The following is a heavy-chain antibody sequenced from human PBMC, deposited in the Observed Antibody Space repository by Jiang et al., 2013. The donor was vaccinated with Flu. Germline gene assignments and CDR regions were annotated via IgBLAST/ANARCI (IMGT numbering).Heavy chain of an antibody. Sequence: RLSCAAPGLSFSNYGMNWVRQAPGKGLEWVSLISNSGDSTYYANPVKGRFTISRDNSKSTLYLQMDSLRVEDTAVYYCAKGAAASGYSQADLWGQGTLVTVSS. CDR2: ISNSGDST. D-gene: IGHD2-2*02. V-gene: IGHV3-23*01. CDR1: GLSFSNYG. CDR3: AKGAAASGYSQADL. J-gene: IGHJ5*02.